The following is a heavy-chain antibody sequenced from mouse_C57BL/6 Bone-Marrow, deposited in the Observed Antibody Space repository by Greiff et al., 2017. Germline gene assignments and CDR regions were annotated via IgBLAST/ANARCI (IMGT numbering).Heavy chain of an antibody. D-gene: IGHD1-1*01. J-gene: IGHJ2*01. CDR3: AREDRYSSSWYYFDY. CDR2: IFPGSGST. V-gene: IGHV1-55*01. CDR1: GYTFTSYW. Sequence: QVQLQQSGAELVKPGASVKMSCKASGYTFTSYWITWVKQRPGQGLEWIGDIFPGSGSTNYNEKFKSKATLTVDTSSSTAYMQLSSLTSEDSAVYYCAREDRYSSSWYYFDYWGQGTTLTVSS.